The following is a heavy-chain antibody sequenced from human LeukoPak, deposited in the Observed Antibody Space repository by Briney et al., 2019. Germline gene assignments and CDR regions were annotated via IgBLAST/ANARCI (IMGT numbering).Heavy chain of an antibody. J-gene: IGHJ4*02. CDR1: GFTFSSYG. V-gene: IGHV3-30*03. Sequence: GGSLRLSCAASGFTFSSYGMHWVRQAPGKGLEWVAVISYDGSNKYYADSVKGRFTISRDNSKNTLYLQMNSLRAEDTAVYYCARDESITFGGVIVMLDYFDYWGQGTLVTVSS. D-gene: IGHD3-16*02. CDR3: ARDESITFGGVIVMLDYFDY. CDR2: ISYDGSNK.